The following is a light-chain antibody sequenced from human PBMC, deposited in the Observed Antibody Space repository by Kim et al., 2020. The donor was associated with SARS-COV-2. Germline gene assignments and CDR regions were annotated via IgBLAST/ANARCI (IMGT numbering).Light chain of an antibody. V-gene: IGKV3D-20*01. CDR2: DAS. CDR3: QQYDSSPLT. Sequence: SPGETATLSCVASQSVNSNYLAWYQQKPGLPPRLLIYDASSRATGIPDRFSGSGSGTDFTLTISRLEPEDFAVYYCQQYDSSPLTFGGGTKVDIK. J-gene: IGKJ4*01. CDR1: QSVNSNY.